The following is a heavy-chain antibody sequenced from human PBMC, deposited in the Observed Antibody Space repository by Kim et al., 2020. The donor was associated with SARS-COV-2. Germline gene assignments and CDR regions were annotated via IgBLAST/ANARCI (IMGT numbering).Heavy chain of an antibody. CDR2: ISSSSSYI. J-gene: IGHJ4*02. CDR1: GFTFSSYS. CDR3: AGELSLGPHLLDY. V-gene: IGHV3-21*01. Sequence: GGSLRLSCAASGFTFSSYSMNWVRQAPGKGLEWVSSISSSSSYIYYADSVKGRFTISRDNAKNSLYLQMNSPRAEDTAVYYCAGELSLGPHLLDYWGQGTLVTVSS. D-gene: IGHD3-10*01.